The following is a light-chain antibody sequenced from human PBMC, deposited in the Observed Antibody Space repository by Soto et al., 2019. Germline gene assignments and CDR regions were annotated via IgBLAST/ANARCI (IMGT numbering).Light chain of an antibody. J-gene: IGLJ2*01. Sequence: QSVLTQPPSASATPGQRVTISCFGSNSNIGSYTVNWYRQHPGTAPKLLIYSSNQRPSGVPDRFSASKSGTSASLAISGLQSADEADYYCATWDGSLPAEVFGGGTKLTVL. CDR3: ATWDGSLPAEV. CDR1: NSNIGSYT. V-gene: IGLV1-44*01. CDR2: SSN.